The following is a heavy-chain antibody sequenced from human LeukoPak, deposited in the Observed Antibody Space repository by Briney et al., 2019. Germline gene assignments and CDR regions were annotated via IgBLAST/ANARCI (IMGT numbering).Heavy chain of an antibody. V-gene: IGHV4-59*01. Sequence: PSETLSLTCTVSGDSISGYYWSWIRQPPGKGLELIGYMYYSGSSTNYNPSLRSRITISVDTPKNQFSLNLSSVTAADAAVYFCARLTIVRGVVNAFDIWGQGAMVTVSS. CDR3: ARLTIVRGVVNAFDI. CDR2: MYYSGSST. CDR1: GDSISGYY. D-gene: IGHD3-10*01. J-gene: IGHJ3*02.